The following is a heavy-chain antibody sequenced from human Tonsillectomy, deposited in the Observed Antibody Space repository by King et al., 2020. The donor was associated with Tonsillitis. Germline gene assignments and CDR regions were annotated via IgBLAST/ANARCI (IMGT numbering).Heavy chain of an antibody. J-gene: IGHJ6*02. D-gene: IGHD3-10*01. Sequence: VQLVESGGGLVQPGGSLRLSCAASGFTFSNDAMNWVRQAPGKGLEWVSVIYSGGRTYYADSVQGRFTISRDNSKNTLYLQMNSLRAEDTAGYYCAKDQGDGSASYQYAMDVWGQGTTVTVSS. CDR2: IYSGGRT. CDR3: AKDQGDGSASYQYAMDV. CDR1: GFTFSNDA. V-gene: IGHV3-23*03.